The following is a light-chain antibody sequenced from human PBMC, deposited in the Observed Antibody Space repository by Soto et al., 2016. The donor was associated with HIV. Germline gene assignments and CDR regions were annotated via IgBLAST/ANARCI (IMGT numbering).Light chain of an antibody. CDR3: MQGLQLPMT. J-gene: IGKJ1*01. Sequence: DIVMTQSPLALPVTPGEPASISCRSSQSLLHSNGYTYLDWYLQKPGQSPQVLIYLGSRRASGVPARFSGGGSGTNFTLRISKVEADDVGTYYCMQGLQLPMTFGRGTKVDIK. CDR2: LGS. CDR1: QSLLHSNGYTY. V-gene: IGKV2-28*01.